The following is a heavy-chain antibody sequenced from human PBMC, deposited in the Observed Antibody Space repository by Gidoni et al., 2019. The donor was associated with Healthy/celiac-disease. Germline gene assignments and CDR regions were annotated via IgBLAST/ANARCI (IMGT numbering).Heavy chain of an antibody. CDR1: GGTFTSYA. CDR2: IIHIFGTA. J-gene: IGHJ4*02. D-gene: IGHD1-26*01. Sequence: QVQLVQSGAEVQKPGSSVKVSCKASGGTFTSYAISWVRQAPGQGLEWMGGIIHIFGTANYAQKFQGRVTITADKSTSTAYMELSSLRSEDTAVYYCARGPALRELPLWFDYWGQGTLVTVSS. V-gene: IGHV1-69*06. CDR3: ARGPALRELPLWFDY.